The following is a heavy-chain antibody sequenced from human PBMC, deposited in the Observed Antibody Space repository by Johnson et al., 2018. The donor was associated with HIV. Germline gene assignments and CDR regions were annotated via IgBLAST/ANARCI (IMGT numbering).Heavy chain of an antibody. Sequence: QVQLVESGGGVVQPGRSLRVSCAASGFTFSSYGMHWVRQAPGKGLEWVAIISYDGSHKFYADSVKGRFTISRDNSKNTVYLQMNSLRAEDTAVYYCAREWGAFDIWGQGTMVTVSS. J-gene: IGHJ3*02. D-gene: IGHD1-26*01. CDR3: AREWGAFDI. V-gene: IGHV3-30*03. CDR2: ISYDGSHK. CDR1: GFTFSSYG.